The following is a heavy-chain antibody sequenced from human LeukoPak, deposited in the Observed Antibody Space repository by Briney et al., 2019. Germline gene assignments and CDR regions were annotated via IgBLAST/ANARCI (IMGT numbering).Heavy chain of an antibody. CDR1: GFTFSTYA. V-gene: IGHV3-33*08. J-gene: IGHJ3*02. CDR3: ARTGSRRVRIITIFGVIASGAFDI. D-gene: IGHD3-3*01. Sequence: PGRSLRLSCAASGFTFSTYAMHWVRQAPGEGLDWVAFIRYDGSNACYADSVKGRFTISRDNAKNSLYLQMNSLRAEDTAVYYCARTGSRRVRIITIFGVIASGAFDIWGQGTMVTVSS. CDR2: IRYDGSNA.